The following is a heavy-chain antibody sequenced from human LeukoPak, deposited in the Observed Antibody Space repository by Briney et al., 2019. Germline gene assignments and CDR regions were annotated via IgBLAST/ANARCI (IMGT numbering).Heavy chain of an antibody. CDR2: IYYSGST. J-gene: IGHJ3*02. Sequence: PSETLSLTCTVSGGSFSSNNYYWGWIRQPPGKGLEWIGSIYYSGSTYYNPSLKSRLTISVDTSKNQFSLKLSSVTAADTAVYFCARGPYSYDSSGAFDIWGQGTMVTVSS. CDR3: ARGPYSYDSSGAFDI. V-gene: IGHV4-39*07. D-gene: IGHD3-22*01. CDR1: GGSFSSNNYY.